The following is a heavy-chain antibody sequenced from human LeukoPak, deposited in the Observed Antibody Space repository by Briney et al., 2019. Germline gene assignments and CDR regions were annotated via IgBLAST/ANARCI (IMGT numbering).Heavy chain of an antibody. V-gene: IGHV5-51*01. D-gene: IGHD2-15*01. CDR1: GYSFTSYW. Sequence: KVSCKGSGYSFTSYWIGWVRQMPGKGLEWMGIIYPGDSDTRYSPSFQGRVTISADKSISTAYLQWSSLKASDTAMYYCARMRGYCSGGSCSKLSWFDPWGQGTLVTVSS. CDR2: IYPGDSDT. CDR3: ARMRGYCSGGSCSKLSWFDP. J-gene: IGHJ5*02.